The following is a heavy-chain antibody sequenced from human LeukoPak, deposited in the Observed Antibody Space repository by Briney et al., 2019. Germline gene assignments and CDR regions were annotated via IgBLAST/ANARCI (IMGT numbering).Heavy chain of an antibody. CDR3: ARRTEGGYCSGGSCYNWFDP. CDR1: GGSFSGYY. J-gene: IGHJ5*02. Sequence: PSETLSLTCAVFGGSFSGYYWSWIRQPPGKGLEWIGYIYYSGSTNYNPSLKSRVTISVDTSKNQFSLKLSSVTAADTAVYYCARRTEGGYCSGGSCYNWFDPWGQGTLVTVSS. CDR2: IYYSGST. D-gene: IGHD2-15*01. V-gene: IGHV4-59*08.